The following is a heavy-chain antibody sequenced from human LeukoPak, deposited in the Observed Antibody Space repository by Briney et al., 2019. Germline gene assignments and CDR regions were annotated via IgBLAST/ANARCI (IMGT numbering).Heavy chain of an antibody. CDR2: INHSGST. J-gene: IGHJ4*02. CDR3: ARSRAYNWNYGH. D-gene: IGHD1-7*01. V-gene: IGHV4-34*01. CDR1: GGSFSGYY. Sequence: PSETLSLTCAVYGGSFSGYYWSWIRQPPGKGLEWIGEINHSGSTNYNPSLKSRVTISVDTSKNQFSLKLSSVTAADTAVYYCARSRAYNWNYGHWGQGTLVTVSS.